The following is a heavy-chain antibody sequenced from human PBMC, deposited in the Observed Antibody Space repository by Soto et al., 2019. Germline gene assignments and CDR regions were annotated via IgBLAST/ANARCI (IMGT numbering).Heavy chain of an antibody. CDR2: ISTTSFTI. Sequence: GRPLRLSCAASGFSFSNYNMDWVRQAPGKGPEWIAYISTTSFTIYYADSVKGRFTISRDNDRNSLYLEMNSLRDEDTAVYYCARDRCYDGTCYSASDSWGQGTLVTVSS. CDR3: ARDRCYDGTCYSASDS. CDR1: GFSFSNYN. V-gene: IGHV3-48*02. J-gene: IGHJ5*01. D-gene: IGHD2-15*01.